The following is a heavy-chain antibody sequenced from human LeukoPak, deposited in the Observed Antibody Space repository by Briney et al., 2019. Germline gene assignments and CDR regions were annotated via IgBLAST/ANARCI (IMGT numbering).Heavy chain of an antibody. Sequence: SQTLSLTCAISGDSVSSNSAAWNWIRQSPSRGLEWLGRTYYRSKWYNDYAVSVRSRITINPDTSRNQFSLHLNSVTPEDTAVYYCARSPEAYDSCGCDYWGQGTLVTVSS. CDR3: ARSPEAYDSCGCDY. D-gene: IGHD3-22*01. J-gene: IGHJ4*02. CDR2: TYYRSKWYN. CDR1: GDSVSSNSAA. V-gene: IGHV6-1*01.